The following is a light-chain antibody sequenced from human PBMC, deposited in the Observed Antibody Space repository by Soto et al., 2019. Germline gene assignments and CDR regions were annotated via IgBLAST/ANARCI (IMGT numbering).Light chain of an antibody. CDR1: QSVSSF. CDR3: QQRSNWPPWT. J-gene: IGKJ1*01. Sequence: VLTQAPATLSLYPGERATLTCRASQSVSSFLAWYQQKPGQAPRLLIYGASIRATGIPARFSGSGSGTDFTLTISSLEPEDFAVYYCQQRSNWPPWTFGQGTKVDI. CDR2: GAS. V-gene: IGKV3-11*01.